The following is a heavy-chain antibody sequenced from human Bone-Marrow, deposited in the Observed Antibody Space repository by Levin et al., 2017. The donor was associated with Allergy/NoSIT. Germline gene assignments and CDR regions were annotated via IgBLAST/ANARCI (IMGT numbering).Heavy chain of an antibody. CDR2: IYWDDDK. V-gene: IGHV2-5*02. Sequence: VSGPTLVKPTQTLTLTCSFSGFSLTTDGVGVGWIRQPPGKALEWLGIIYWDDDKRYSPSLKKRLTITKDTSKNQVERTMTNLDPADSATYYCAHRPTVYHYGWGISTGAFDVWGQGAVVTVSS. J-gene: IGHJ3*01. CDR1: GFSLTTDGVG. D-gene: IGHD3-16*01. CDR3: AHRPTVYHYGWGISTGAFDV.